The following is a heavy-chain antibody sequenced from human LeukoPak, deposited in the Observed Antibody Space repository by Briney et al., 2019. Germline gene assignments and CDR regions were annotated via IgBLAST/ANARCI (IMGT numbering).Heavy chain of an antibody. D-gene: IGHD3-3*01. CDR2: TYSGGGT. J-gene: IGHJ6*02. V-gene: IGHV3-53*01. CDR1: GFTVSTNY. Sequence: GGSLRLSCVASGFTVSTNYMSWARQAPGKGLEWVSATYSGGGTFYADSVKGRFTISRDNSKNTLFLQMNSLRDEDTAVYYCATRGRAGYYYSMDVWGQGTTVTVSS. CDR3: ATRGRAGYYYSMDV.